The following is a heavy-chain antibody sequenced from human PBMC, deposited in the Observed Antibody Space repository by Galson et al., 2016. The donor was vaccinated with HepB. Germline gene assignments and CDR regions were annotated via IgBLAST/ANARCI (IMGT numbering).Heavy chain of an antibody. CDR3: VRGMSNSWYAYKRSYYYSMEL. V-gene: IGHV3-48*03. CDR1: GFAFSRYE. Sequence: SLRLSCAASGFAFSRYEFNWVRQAPGKGLEWVSHISYSNAVSYAASVKARFTISRDNDGDSLFLEMRGLRVEDTAVYYCVRGMSNSWYAYKRSYYYSMELWGRGTSIIVSS. J-gene: IGHJ6*02. D-gene: IGHD6-13*01. CDR2: ISYSNAV.